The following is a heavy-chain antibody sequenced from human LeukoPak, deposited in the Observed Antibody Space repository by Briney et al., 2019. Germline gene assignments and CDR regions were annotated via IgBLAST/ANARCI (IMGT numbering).Heavy chain of an antibody. D-gene: IGHD3-22*01. J-gene: IGHJ4*02. CDR3: AKDLRSGYYHYYFDY. Sequence: PGGSLRLSCAASGFTFSSYWMHWVRQAPGKGLVWVSRINSDGSSTSYADSVKGRFTISRDNSKNTLYLQMNSLRAEDTAVYYCAKDLRSGYYHYYFDYWGQGTLVTVSS. V-gene: IGHV3-74*01. CDR1: GFTFSSYW. CDR2: INSDGSST.